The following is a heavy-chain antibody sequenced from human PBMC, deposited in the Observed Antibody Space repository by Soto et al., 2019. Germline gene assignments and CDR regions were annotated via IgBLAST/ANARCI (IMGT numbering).Heavy chain of an antibody. J-gene: IGHJ5*02. V-gene: IGHV1-18*04. CDR2: ISAYNGNT. CDR3: ARDIGVVVAATGNNWFDP. D-gene: IGHD2-15*01. CDR1: GYTFTSYG. Sequence: ASVKVSCKASGYTFTSYGISWVRQAPGQGLEWMGWISAYNGNTNYAQKLQGRVTMTTDTSTSTAYMELRSLRSDDTAVYYCARDIGVVVAATGNNWFDPWGQGTLVTVSS.